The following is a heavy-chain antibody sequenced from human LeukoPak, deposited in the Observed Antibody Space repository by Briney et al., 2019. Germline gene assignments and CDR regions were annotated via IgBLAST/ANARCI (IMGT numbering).Heavy chain of an antibody. Sequence: GGSLRLSCAASGFTFSSYAMSWVRQAPGKGLEWVSAISGSGGSTYYADSVKGRFTISRDNSKNTLYPQMNSLRAEDTAVYYCAKDITVTNWFDPWGQGTLVTVSS. D-gene: IGHD4-17*01. J-gene: IGHJ5*02. CDR2: ISGSGGST. CDR3: AKDITVTNWFDP. V-gene: IGHV3-23*01. CDR1: GFTFSSYA.